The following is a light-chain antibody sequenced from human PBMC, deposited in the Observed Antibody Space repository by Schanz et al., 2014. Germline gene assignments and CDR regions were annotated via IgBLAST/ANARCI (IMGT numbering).Light chain of an antibody. CDR2: DVS. CDR3: CSYAGSYTWV. Sequence: QSVLTQPASVSGSPGQSITISCTGTNSDVGGYNHVSWYQQYPGKAPKLMIYDVSKRPSGVPDRFSGSKSGNTASLTISGLQAEDEADYYCCSYAGSYTWVFGGGTKLTVL. J-gene: IGLJ3*02. V-gene: IGLV2-11*01. CDR1: NSDVGGYNH.